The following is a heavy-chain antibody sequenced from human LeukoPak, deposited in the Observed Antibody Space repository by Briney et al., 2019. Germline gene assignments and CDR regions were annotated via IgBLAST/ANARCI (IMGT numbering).Heavy chain of an antibody. D-gene: IGHD2-2*01. CDR1: GFTFSSYA. CDR2: ISGSGGST. Sequence: GGSLRLSCAASGFTFSSYAMSWVRQAPGKGLEWVSAISGSGGSTYYADSVKGRFTISRDNSKNTLYLQMNSLRAEDTAVYYCARGFLVVVPAAIFDYWGQGTLVTVSS. V-gene: IGHV3-23*01. CDR3: ARGFLVVVPAAIFDY. J-gene: IGHJ4*02.